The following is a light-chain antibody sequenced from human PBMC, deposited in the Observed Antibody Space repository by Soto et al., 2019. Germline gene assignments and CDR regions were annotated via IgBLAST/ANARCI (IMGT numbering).Light chain of an antibody. J-gene: IGLJ1*01. CDR3: SSYTSSSTLGAFYV. CDR2: EVS. CDR1: SSDVGGYNY. V-gene: IGLV2-14*01. Sequence: QSVLTQPASVSGSPGQSITISCTGTSSDVGGYNYVPWYQQHPGKAPKLMIYEVSNRTSGVSNRFSGSKSGNTASLTISGLQAEDEADYYCSSYTSSSTLGAFYVFGTGTKVTVL.